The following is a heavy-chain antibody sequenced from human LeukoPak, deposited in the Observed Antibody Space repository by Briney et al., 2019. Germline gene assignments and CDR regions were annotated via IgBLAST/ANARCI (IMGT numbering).Heavy chain of an antibody. Sequence: SETLSLTCTVSGGSISSSSYYWRWIRQHPGKGLEWIGSIYYSGSTYYNPSLKSRVTISVDTSKNQFSLKLSSVTAADTAVYYCASSGYSYGYVFYWGQGTLVTVSS. CDR1: GGSISSSSYY. D-gene: IGHD5-18*01. V-gene: IGHV4-39*01. CDR3: ASSGYSYGYVFY. J-gene: IGHJ4*02. CDR2: IYYSGST.